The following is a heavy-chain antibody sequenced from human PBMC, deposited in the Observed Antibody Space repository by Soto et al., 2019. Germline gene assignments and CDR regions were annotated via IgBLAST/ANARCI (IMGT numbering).Heavy chain of an antibody. V-gene: IGHV3-74*03. D-gene: IGHD6-19*01. J-gene: IGHJ4*02. CDR1: GFTFSSYW. CDR2: IKTDGTVT. Sequence: GGSLRLSCAASGFTFSSYWMHWVRQDAGKGLLWVSSIKTDGTVTQYADSVRGRFTVSRDNAKNTLYLQMNSLRAEDTAVYYYARDRGWSLFCYWGQGTLVTVSS. CDR3: ARDRGWSLFCY.